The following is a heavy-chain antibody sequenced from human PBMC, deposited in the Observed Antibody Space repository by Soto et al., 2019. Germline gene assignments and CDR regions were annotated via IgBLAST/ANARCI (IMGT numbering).Heavy chain of an antibody. V-gene: IGHV3-23*03. CDR3: TKDRVPDGIYSFDY. CDR2: IDLRGTTT. Sequence: HPGGSLRLSCAASGFSFSDYSMNWVRQAPGKGLEWVSFIDLRGTTTYYRDSVKGRFTVLKDNFMNTVYLQMNSLTVEDAAVYYCTKDRVPDGIYSFDYWGQGALVTVSS. J-gene: IGHJ4*02. CDR1: GFSFSDYS. D-gene: IGHD2-15*01.